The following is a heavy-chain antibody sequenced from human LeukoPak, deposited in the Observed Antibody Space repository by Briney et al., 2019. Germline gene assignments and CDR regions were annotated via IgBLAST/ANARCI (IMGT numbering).Heavy chain of an antibody. CDR1: GYTFSAYG. CDR2: SSGTGYNM. D-gene: IGHD2-2*01. CDR3: ARSRCSDSTSCYYFFFFDS. V-gene: IGHV1-18*01. J-gene: IGHJ4*02. Sequence: ASVKVSCKASGYTFSAYGITWVRQAPGQGLEWMAWSSGTGYNMEYAQKFQGRVTTTTDTSTSTAYLELRSLRSDDTAVYYCARSRCSDSTSCYYFFFFDSWGQGSLVTVSS.